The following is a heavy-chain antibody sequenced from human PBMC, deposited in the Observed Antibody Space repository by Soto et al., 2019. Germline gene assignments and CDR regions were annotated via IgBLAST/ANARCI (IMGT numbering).Heavy chain of an antibody. J-gene: IGHJ4*02. Sequence: WSVSEGTSSGVVGCRILNSQHPGKGLEWIGCIYYSGSTYYNPSLKSRVTISVDTSKNQFSLKLSSVTAADTAVYYCARVYGSGSYPVFDYWGQGTLVTVSS. D-gene: IGHD3-10*01. CDR1: EGTSSGVVGC. CDR3: ARVYGSGSYPVFDY. V-gene: IGHV4-31*02. CDR2: IYYSGST.